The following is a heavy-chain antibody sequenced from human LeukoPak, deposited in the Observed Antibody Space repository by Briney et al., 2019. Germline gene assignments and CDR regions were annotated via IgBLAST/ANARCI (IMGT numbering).Heavy chain of an antibody. CDR3: ARDWGWPRGAFDI. Sequence: AGGSLRLSCAASGFTFSRFGMHWVRQAPGKGLEWVAIIWHDGSNKYYVDSVKGRFTISRDNSKNTLYLQMNSLRDEGTAVYYCARDWGWPRGAFDIWGQGTMVTVSS. CDR1: GFTFSRFG. CDR2: IWHDGSNK. V-gene: IGHV3-33*01. J-gene: IGHJ3*02. D-gene: IGHD3-16*01.